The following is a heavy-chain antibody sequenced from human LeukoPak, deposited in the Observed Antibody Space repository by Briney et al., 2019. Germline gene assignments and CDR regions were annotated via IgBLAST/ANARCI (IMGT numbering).Heavy chain of an antibody. D-gene: IGHD4-17*01. CDR2: ISDDGRSK. CDR1: GYSFISYG. CDR3: AKRPSDYGDYVSYFDY. V-gene: IGHV3-30*18. Sequence: GGSLRLSCAASGYSFISYGMHWVRQAPGKGLEWVGVISDDGRSKDYADSVKGRFTISRDNSKDTLYLQMNSLRDEDTAVYYCAKRPSDYGDYVSYFDYWGQGTLVTVSS. J-gene: IGHJ4*02.